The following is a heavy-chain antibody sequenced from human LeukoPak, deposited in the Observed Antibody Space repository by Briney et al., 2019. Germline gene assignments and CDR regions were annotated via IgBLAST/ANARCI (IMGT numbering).Heavy chain of an antibody. CDR3: TTLRPYIQPR. J-gene: IGHJ3*01. CDR2: ISSSSSYI. CDR1: GFTFSSYS. V-gene: IGHV3-21*01. D-gene: IGHD5-18*01. Sequence: PGGSLRLSCAASGFTFSSYSMNWVRQAPGKGLEWVSSISSSSSYIYYTDSVKGRFTISRDNAKKSLYLQMNSLRAEDTAVYYCTTLRPYIQPRWGQGTMVTVSS.